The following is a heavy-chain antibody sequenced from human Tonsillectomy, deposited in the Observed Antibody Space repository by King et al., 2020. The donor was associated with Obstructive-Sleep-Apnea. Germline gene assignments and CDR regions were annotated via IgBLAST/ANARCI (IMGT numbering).Heavy chain of an antibody. CDR2: ISSSSSYL. CDR1: GFTFSSYS. J-gene: IGHJ4*02. V-gene: IGHV3-21*01. D-gene: IGHD3-10*01. CDR3: AGSLYYYGSGTPGY. Sequence: VQLVESGGGLVKPGGSLRLSCAASGFTFSSYSMNWVRQAPGKGLEWVSSISSSSSYLYYADSVKGRFTISRDNAKNSLYLQMNSLRAEDTAVYYCAGSLYYYGSGTPGYWGQGTLVTVSS.